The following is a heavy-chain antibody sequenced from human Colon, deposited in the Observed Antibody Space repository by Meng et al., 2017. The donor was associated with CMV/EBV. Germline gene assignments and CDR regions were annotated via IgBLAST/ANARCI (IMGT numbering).Heavy chain of an antibody. V-gene: IGHV3-7*01. Sequence: GESLKISCAASGFTVSSSCVSWVRQPAGKGLEWVATIKQDGSETFYVDSVKGRFTTSRDNAQTALYLQMNSLRAEDTAMYYCARGRFCSSSSCSYFYYYGMDVWGQGTTVTVSS. J-gene: IGHJ6*02. CDR2: IKQDGSET. D-gene: IGHD2-2*01. CDR3: ARGRFCSSSSCSYFYYYGMDV. CDR1: GFTVSSSC.